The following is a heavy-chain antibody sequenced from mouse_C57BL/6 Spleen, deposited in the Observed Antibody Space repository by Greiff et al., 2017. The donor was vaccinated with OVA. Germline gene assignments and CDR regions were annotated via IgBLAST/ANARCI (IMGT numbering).Heavy chain of an antibody. CDR2: INPNNGGT. J-gene: IGHJ2*01. V-gene: IGHV1-18*01. CDR3: ARRIYYGSRGDYFDY. CDR1: GYTFTDYN. D-gene: IGHD1-1*01. Sequence: VQLKQSGPELVKPGASVKIPCKASGYTFTDYNMDWVKQSHGKSLEWIGDINPNNGGTIYNQKFKGKATLTVDKSSSTAYMELRSLTSEDTAVYYCARRIYYGSRGDYFDYWGQGTTLTVSS.